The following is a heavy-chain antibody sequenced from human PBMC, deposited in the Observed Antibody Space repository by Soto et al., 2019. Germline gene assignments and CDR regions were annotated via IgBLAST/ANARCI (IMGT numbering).Heavy chain of an antibody. CDR1: GFTFRNYG. CDR3: AKSHGDYIKNGVHYYYYGMDV. CDR2: IGGSNGSK. Sequence: GGSLRLSCAASGFTFRNYGMNWVRQAPGKGLEWVSYIGGSNGSKYYADYVKGRFTISRDNSKNTLYLQMNSLRAEDTAVYYCAKSHGDYIKNGVHYYYYGMDVWGQGTTVTVSS. V-gene: IGHV3-23*01. J-gene: IGHJ6*02. D-gene: IGHD4-17*01.